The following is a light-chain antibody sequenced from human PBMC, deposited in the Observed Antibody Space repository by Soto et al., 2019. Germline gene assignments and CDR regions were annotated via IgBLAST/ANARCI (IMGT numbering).Light chain of an antibody. Sequence: EIVMTQSPATLSVSPGERATLSCRASQSVSSNLAWYQQKPGQAPRLLIYGASTRATGITARFSGSGSGTELTLTISSLQSEDFAGYYCQQYNNWPWTFGQGNKVEIK. J-gene: IGKJ1*01. V-gene: IGKV3-15*01. CDR1: QSVSSN. CDR2: GAS. CDR3: QQYNNWPWT.